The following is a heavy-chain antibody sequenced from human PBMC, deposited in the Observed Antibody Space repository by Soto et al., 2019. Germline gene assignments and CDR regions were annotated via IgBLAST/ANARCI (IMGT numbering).Heavy chain of an antibody. D-gene: IGHD6-19*01. V-gene: IGHV1-18*01. CDR2: ISAYNGNT. Sequence: QVQLVQSGAEVKKPWASVKVSCKASADTFTRYGISWVRQAPGQGLEWMGWISAYNGNTNYAQKIQGRVTMTTDTSTSTADMELRSLRSDDTAVYYCERGMWLGPFDPWGQGTLVTVSS. J-gene: IGHJ5*02. CDR3: ERGMWLGPFDP. CDR1: ADTFTRYG.